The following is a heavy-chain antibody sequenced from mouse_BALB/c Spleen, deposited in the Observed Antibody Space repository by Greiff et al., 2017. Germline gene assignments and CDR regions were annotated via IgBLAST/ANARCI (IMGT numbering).Heavy chain of an antibody. J-gene: IGHJ3*01. CDR2: IDPANGNT. Sequence: VQLKESGAELVKPGASVKLSCTASSFNIKDTYMHWVKQRPEQGLEWIGRIDPANGNTKYDPKFQGKATITADTSSNTAYLQLSSLTSEDTAVYYCARQYDGAAWFAYWGQGTLVTVSA. V-gene: IGHV14-3*02. CDR3: ARQYDGAAWFAY. D-gene: IGHD2-14*01. CDR1: SFNIKDTY.